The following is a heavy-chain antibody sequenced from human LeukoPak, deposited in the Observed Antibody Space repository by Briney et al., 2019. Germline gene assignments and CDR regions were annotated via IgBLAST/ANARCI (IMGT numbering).Heavy chain of an antibody. CDR1: GFTFSTYW. Sequence: GGSLRLSCAASGFTFSTYWMHWVRQAPGKGLVWVSHINSDGRNTTYADSVTGRFTISRDNAKNTLYLQMNSLGAEDTAVYYCARVLAQQQGYWGQGTLVTVSS. J-gene: IGHJ4*02. V-gene: IGHV3-74*01. CDR2: INSDGRNT. D-gene: IGHD6-13*01. CDR3: ARVLAQQQGY.